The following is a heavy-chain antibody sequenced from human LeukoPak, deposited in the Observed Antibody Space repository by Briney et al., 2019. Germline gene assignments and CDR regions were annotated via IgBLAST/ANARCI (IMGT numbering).Heavy chain of an antibody. V-gene: IGHV4-34*01. D-gene: IGHD1-26*01. J-gene: IGHJ4*02. Sequence: SETLSLTCAVYGGSFSGYYWSWIRQPPGKGLEWIGEINHSGSTNYNPSLKSRVTISVDTSKNQFSLKLSSVTAADTAVYYCASGVLGVGATTAIDYWGQGTLVTVSS. CDR3: ASGVLGVGATTAIDY. CDR2: INHSGST. CDR1: GGSFSGYY.